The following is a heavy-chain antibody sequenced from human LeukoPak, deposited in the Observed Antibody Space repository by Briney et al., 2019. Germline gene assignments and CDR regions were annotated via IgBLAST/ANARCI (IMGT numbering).Heavy chain of an antibody. CDR2: IKQDGSEK. Sequence: GSLRLSCAASGFTFSNYWMSWVRQAPGKGLEWVANIKQDGSEKYYVNSVKGRFTISRDNAKNSLYLQMNSLRAEDTAVYYCAEDYDFDAFDIWGQGTMVTVSS. CDR1: GFTFSNYW. V-gene: IGHV3-7*03. J-gene: IGHJ3*02. D-gene: IGHD3-3*01. CDR3: AEDYDFDAFDI.